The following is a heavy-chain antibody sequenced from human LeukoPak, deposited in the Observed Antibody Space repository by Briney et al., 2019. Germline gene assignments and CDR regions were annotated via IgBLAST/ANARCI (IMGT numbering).Heavy chain of an antibody. J-gene: IGHJ4*01. Sequence: GGSLRLSCAASGFTFSRYAMSWVRQAPGRGLEWVSAISGSGGSTYYADSVKGRFTISRDSSNNTLYLQMNSLRAEDTAVYYCAKDMGSMWGFDSWGPGRLVTVSS. CDR2: ISGSGGST. V-gene: IGHV3-23*01. CDR1: GFTFSRYA. D-gene: IGHD6-13*01. CDR3: AKDMGSMWGFDS.